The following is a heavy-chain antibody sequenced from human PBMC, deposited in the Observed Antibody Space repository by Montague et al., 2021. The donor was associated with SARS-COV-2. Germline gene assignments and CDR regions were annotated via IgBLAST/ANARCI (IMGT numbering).Heavy chain of an antibody. CDR3: TRVVAVAGSDY. Sequence: SETLSLTCAVSGASMSTSNWWSWVRQPPGKGLEWIGEISHSGNAKYNPSLKSRVTILIEKSKNQFSLNLTSVTAADTAMYYCTRVVAVAGSDYWGQGILVTVSS. CDR1: GASMSTSNW. CDR2: ISHSGNA. D-gene: IGHD6-19*01. V-gene: IGHV4-4*02. J-gene: IGHJ4*02.